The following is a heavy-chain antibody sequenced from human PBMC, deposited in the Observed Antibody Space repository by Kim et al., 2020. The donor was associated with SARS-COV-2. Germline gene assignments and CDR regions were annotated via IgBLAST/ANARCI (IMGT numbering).Heavy chain of an antibody. Sequence: SETLSLTCTVSGGSISSGGYYWSWIRQHPGKGLEWIGYIYYSGSTYYNPSLKSRVTISVDTSKNQFSLKLSSVTAADTAVYYCAREGYSSSWDPLPLGYWGQGTLVTVSS. CDR1: GGSISSGGYY. D-gene: IGHD6-13*01. CDR2: IYYSGST. J-gene: IGHJ4*02. CDR3: AREGYSSSWDPLPLGY. V-gene: IGHV4-31*03.